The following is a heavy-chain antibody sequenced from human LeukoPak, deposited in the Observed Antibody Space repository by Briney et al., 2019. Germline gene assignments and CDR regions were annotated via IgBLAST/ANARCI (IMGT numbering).Heavy chain of an antibody. CDR3: AKGHHRDGYDAFDI. J-gene: IGHJ3*02. D-gene: IGHD5-24*01. CDR1: GFTFSSSG. Sequence: SGGSLRLSCAASGFTFSSSGMHWVRQSPGKGLDWVAFIRYDGSNKYYADSVKGRFTISRDNFKNTLYLQMSSLRAEDTAVYYCAKGHHRDGYDAFDIWGQGTMATVSS. V-gene: IGHV3-30*02. CDR2: IRYDGSNK.